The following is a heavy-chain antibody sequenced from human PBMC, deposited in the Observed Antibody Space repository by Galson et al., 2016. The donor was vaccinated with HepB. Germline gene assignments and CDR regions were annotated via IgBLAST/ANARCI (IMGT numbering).Heavy chain of an antibody. CDR2: ISTLATST. CDR3: ARRGRDFYGMDV. CDR1: GFSFSDYF. D-gene: IGHD1-26*01. V-gene: IGHV3-11*03. Sequence: SLRLSCAASGFSFSDYFMAWIRQAPGKGLEWVSYISTLATSTTYADSLRGRFIMSRDNARKLLFLEVANVNVEDTATYYCARRGRDFYGMDVWGPGTTVIVSS. J-gene: IGHJ6*02.